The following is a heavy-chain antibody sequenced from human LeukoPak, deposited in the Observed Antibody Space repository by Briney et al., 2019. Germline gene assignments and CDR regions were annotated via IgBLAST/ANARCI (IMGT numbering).Heavy chain of an antibody. Sequence: SETLSLTCTVSGVSISRYYWSWIRQPPGKGLEWVWYINYSWYTNYNPSLNSRVKISVDTSKHQYSLKLTSVTAADTAVYYCARANSGSFRTTYYFDHWGQGTLVTVSS. J-gene: IGHJ4*02. V-gene: IGHV4-59*08. CDR2: INYSWYT. CDR1: GVSISRYY. D-gene: IGHD6-13*01. CDR3: ARANSGSFRTTYYFDH.